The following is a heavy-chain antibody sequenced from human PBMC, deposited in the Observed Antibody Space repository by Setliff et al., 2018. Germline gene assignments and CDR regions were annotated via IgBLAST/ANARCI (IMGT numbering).Heavy chain of an antibody. CDR2: IKYDGTT. CDR3: RVWVDMIEVDS. V-gene: IGHV4-59*03. CDR1: SGSIINYY. J-gene: IGHJ4*02. Sequence: SETLSLTCTVSSGSIINYYWSWIRQPPGRPLEWIGYIKYDGTTDYNPSLDSRVTMSVDTSKNQFSLKLTSVTAADTAVYYCRVWVDMIEVDSWAQGTLVTVSS. D-gene: IGHD3-22*01.